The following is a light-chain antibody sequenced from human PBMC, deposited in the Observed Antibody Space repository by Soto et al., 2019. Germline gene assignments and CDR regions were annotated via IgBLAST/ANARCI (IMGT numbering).Light chain of an antibody. J-gene: IGKJ4*01. CDR1: QSVSSS. CDR2: GAS. Sequence: EIVLTQYPATLSVSPGETVTLSCRASQSVSSSVAWYQQKPGRAPRLLISGASTRATGIPARFSGSGSGTDFALTISSRQSEDFAVYHCQQYNAWTPLTIGGGTKVETK. CDR3: QQYNAWTPLT. V-gene: IGKV3-15*01.